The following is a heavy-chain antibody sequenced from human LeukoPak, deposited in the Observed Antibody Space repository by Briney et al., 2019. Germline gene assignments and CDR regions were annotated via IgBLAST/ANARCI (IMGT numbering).Heavy chain of an antibody. Sequence: SETLSLICNVSSDSVSSGYWSWIRQSPGKGLEWIGFIQDTGITDYNPSLKSRLLMSLDTSKNQFSLNLRSVTAADTAVYYCAGRGHRYPRDWGQGILVTISS. CDR2: IQDTGIT. CDR3: AGRGHRYPRD. CDR1: SDSVSSGY. V-gene: IGHV4-4*09. J-gene: IGHJ1*01. D-gene: IGHD2-2*02.